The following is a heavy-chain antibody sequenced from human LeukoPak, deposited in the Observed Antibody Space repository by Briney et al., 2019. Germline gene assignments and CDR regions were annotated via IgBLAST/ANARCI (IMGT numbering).Heavy chain of an antibody. V-gene: IGHV3-11*04. CDR3: ARASVNYYDSSGYWAFDY. CDR1: GLTFSDDY. D-gene: IGHD3-22*01. J-gene: IGHJ4*02. CDR2: ISSSGSNI. Sequence: GGSLRLSCAASGLTFSDDYMSWIRQAPGKGLEWVSDISSSGSNIHYADSVKGRFTISRDNAKKSLYLQMNSLRAEDTAVYYCARASVNYYDSSGYWAFDYWGQGTLSPSPQ.